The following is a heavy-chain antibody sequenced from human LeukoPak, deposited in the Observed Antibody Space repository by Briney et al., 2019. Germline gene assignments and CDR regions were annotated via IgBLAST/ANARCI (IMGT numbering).Heavy chain of an antibody. CDR1: GFTFNIYA. Sequence: GGSLRLSCAASGFTFNIYAMNWVRQAPGKGLEWVAVIYTGGSTYYDDSGKGGFTIFRENSKNTLYLQMTSLRAEDTAVYYCYSMIVVTIRLINDYWGQGTLVTASS. J-gene: IGHJ4*02. D-gene: IGHD3-22*01. V-gene: IGHV3-66*01. CDR3: YSMIVVTIRLINDY. CDR2: IYTGGST.